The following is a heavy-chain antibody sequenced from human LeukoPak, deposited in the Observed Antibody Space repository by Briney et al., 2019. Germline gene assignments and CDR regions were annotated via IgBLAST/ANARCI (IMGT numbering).Heavy chain of an antibody. CDR2: ISAYNGNT. CDR1: GYTFTSYG. CDR3: ARDSLNQYCSSTSCYGSDNWFDP. V-gene: IGHV1-18*01. J-gene: IGHJ5*02. Sequence: ASVKVSCKAPGYTFTSYGISWVRQAPGQGLEWMGWISAYNGNTNYAQKLQGRVTMTTDTSTSTAYMELRGLRSDDTAVYYCARDSLNQYCSSTSCYGSDNWFDPWGQGTLVTVSS. D-gene: IGHD2-2*01.